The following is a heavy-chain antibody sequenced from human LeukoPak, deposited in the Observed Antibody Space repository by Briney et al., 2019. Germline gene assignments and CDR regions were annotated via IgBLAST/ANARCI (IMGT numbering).Heavy chain of an antibody. J-gene: IGHJ6*02. CDR1: GFTVSSNY. CDR3: ARAAYYNGMDV. CDR2: IYSGGST. Sequence: GGSLRLSCAASGFTVSSNYMSWVRQAPGKGLEWVSVIYSGGSTYYADSVKGRFTISRDNSKNTLYLQMNSLRAEDTAVYHCARAAYYNGMDVWGQGTTVTVSS. V-gene: IGHV3-66*01.